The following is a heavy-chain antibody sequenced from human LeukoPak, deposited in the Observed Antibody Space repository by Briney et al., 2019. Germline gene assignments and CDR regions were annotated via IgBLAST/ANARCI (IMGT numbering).Heavy chain of an antibody. Sequence: PSETLSLTCSVSGGSISNYYWSWIRHPAGKGLEWIGRINTSGNTDYNPSLKSRVTMSVDTSKNHFSLNLSSLTAADTAVYYCARSRGTSLVTRFDYWGQGTLVTVSS. CDR3: ARSRGTSLVTRFDY. D-gene: IGHD1/OR15-1a*01. J-gene: IGHJ4*02. CDR2: INTSGNT. CDR1: GGSISNYY. V-gene: IGHV4-4*07.